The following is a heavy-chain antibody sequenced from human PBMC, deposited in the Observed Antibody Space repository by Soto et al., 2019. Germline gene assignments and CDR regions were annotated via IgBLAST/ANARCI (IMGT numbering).Heavy chain of an antibody. V-gene: IGHV3-48*02. D-gene: IGHD6-19*01. J-gene: IGHJ4*02. CDR1: GFTFSSHG. CDR2: ISSSSSTI. CDR3: ARRVAGLSFDY. Sequence: GGSLRLSCAASGFTFSSHGMNWVRQAPGKGLEWVSYISSSSSTIYYADSVKGRFAISRDNAKNSLYLQMNNLRDDDTAVYYCARRVAGLSFDYWGQGTLVTAPQ.